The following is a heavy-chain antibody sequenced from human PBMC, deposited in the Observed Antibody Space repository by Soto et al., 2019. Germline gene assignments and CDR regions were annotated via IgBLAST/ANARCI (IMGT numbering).Heavy chain of an antibody. V-gene: IGHV3-21*01. D-gene: IGHD2-15*01. J-gene: IGHJ3*02. CDR3: ARGGDIVVVVAARDAFDI. Sequence: EVQLVESGGGLVKPGGSLRLSCAASGFTFSSYSMNWVRQAPGKGLEWVSSISSSSSYIYYADSVKGRLTISRDNAKNSLYLQMNSLGAEDTAVYYCARGGDIVVVVAARDAFDIWGQGTMVTVSS. CDR2: ISSSSSYI. CDR1: GFTFSSYS.